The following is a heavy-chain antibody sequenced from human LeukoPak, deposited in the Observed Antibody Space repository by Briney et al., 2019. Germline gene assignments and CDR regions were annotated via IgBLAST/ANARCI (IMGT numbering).Heavy chain of an antibody. D-gene: IGHD3-10*01. CDR3: ARQGRYYFDY. J-gene: IGHJ4*02. Sequence: PETLSLTCTVSGGSISGFYWSWIRQPPGKGLEWIGYMYYSGSTNYNPSVKRRVTISVDTSKNQSSLKLSSVTAADTAVYYCARQGRYYFDYWGQGTLVTVSS. CDR1: GGSISGFY. CDR2: MYYSGST. V-gene: IGHV4-59*08.